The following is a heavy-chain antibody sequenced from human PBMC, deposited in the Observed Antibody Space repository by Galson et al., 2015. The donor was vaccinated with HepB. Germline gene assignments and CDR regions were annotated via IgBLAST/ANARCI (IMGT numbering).Heavy chain of an antibody. CDR3: AKETSPWGSGSSSYEN. V-gene: IGHV3-23*01. J-gene: IGHJ4*02. D-gene: IGHD3-10*01. CDR1: GFTFSSYA. Sequence: SLRLSCAASGFTFSSYAMSWVRQAPGKGLEWVSAISGSGGSTYYADSVKGRFTISRDNSKNTLYLQMNSLRAEDTAVYYCAKETSPWGSGSSSYENWGQGTLVTVSS. CDR2: ISGSGGST.